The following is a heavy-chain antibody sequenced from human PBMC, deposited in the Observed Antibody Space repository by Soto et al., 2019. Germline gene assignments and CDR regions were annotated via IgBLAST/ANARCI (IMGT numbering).Heavy chain of an antibody. D-gene: IGHD2-2*01. Sequence: QVQLVQSGAEVKKPGSSVKVSCKASGGTFSSYAISWVRQAPGQGLEWMGGINPIFGTANYAQKFQGRVTXTXXXSXXTAYMALSGLRSEDTAVYYCARHVPAAGYYYGMDVWGQGTTVTVSS. CDR2: INPIFGTA. J-gene: IGHJ6*02. CDR3: ARHVPAAGYYYGMDV. CDR1: GGTFSSYA. V-gene: IGHV1-69*05.